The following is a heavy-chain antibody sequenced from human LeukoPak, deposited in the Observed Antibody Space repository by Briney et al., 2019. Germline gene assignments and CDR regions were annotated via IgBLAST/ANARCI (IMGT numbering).Heavy chain of an antibody. Sequence: PGRSLRLSCAASGFTFDDYAMHWVRQAPGKGLEWVSGISWNSGSIGYADSVKGRFTISRDNAKNSLYLQMNSLRAEDTALYYCAKDFILSSSGYFDYWGQGTLVTVSS. D-gene: IGHD5/OR15-5a*01. V-gene: IGHV3-9*01. J-gene: IGHJ4*02. CDR1: GFTFDDYA. CDR2: ISWNSGSI. CDR3: AKDFILSSSGYFDY.